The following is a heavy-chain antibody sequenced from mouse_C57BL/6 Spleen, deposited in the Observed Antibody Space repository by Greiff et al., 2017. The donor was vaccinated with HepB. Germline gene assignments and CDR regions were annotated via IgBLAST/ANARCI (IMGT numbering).Heavy chain of an antibody. Sequence: EVKLQESGPGLVKPSQSLSLTCSVTGYSITSGYYWNWIRQFPGNKLEWMGYISYDGSNNYNPSLKNRIPITRDTSKNQFFLKLNSVTTEDTATYYCARITSGGDYWGQGTSVTVSS. D-gene: IGHD1-1*01. CDR3: ARITSGGDY. J-gene: IGHJ4*01. CDR1: GYSITSGYY. CDR2: ISYDGSN. V-gene: IGHV3-6*01.